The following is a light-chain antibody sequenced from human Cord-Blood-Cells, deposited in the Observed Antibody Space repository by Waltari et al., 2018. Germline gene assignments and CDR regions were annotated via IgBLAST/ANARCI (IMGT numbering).Light chain of an antibody. CDR1: QSISSW. CDR3: QQYNSYPWT. CDR2: KAS. Sequence: DIQMTQSPSTLSASVGDRVTITCRASQSISSWLAWYQQKPGKAPKLRIYKASSLESGVPSRFSGSGSGTEFTLTISSLQPEDFATYYCQQYNSYPWTFGQGTKVEIK. J-gene: IGKJ1*01. V-gene: IGKV1-5*03.